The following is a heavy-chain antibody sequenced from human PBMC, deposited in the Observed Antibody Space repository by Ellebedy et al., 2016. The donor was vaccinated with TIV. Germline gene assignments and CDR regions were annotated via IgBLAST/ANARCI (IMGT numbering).Heavy chain of an antibody. CDR3: ARITMVRGVALGDFDY. V-gene: IGHV4-34*01. J-gene: IGHJ4*02. Sequence: SETLSLTXGVYGGSFSGYYWSWIRQPPGKGLEWIGSIYHSGSTYYNPSLKSRVTISVDTSKNQFSLKLNSVTAADTAVYYCARITMVRGVALGDFDYWGQGTLVTVSS. CDR2: IYHSGST. CDR1: GGSFSGYY. D-gene: IGHD3-10*01.